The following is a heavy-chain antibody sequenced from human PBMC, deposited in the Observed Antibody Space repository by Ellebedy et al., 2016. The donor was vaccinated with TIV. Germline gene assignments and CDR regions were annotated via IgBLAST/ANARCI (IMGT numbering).Heavy chain of an antibody. CDR2: ISYDGSTK. J-gene: IGHJ4*02. V-gene: IGHV3-30*03. CDR3: ARENTYYYEPFDY. CDR1: EYTFSSSG. Sequence: GESLKISXETSEYTFSSSGMHWVRQAPGKGLEWVAVISYDGSTKFYADSVKGRFTISRDNSKNTLFLQMNSLRPEDTAFYFCARENTYYYEPFDYWGQGTLVTVSS. D-gene: IGHD3-22*01.